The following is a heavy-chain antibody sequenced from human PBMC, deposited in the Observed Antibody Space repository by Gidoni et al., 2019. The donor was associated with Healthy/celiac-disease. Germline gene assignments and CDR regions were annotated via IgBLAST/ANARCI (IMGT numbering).Heavy chain of an antibody. CDR2: IRSKAYGGTT. V-gene: IGHV3-49*04. CDR1: GFTFGAYA. D-gene: IGHD3-22*01. CDR3: TRERYDSSGYFPQFPDY. Sequence: EVQLVESGGGLVQPGRSLRLSCTASGFTFGAYAMSWVRQAPGKGLEWVGFIRSKAYGGTTEYAASVKGRFTISRDDSKSIAYLQMNSLKTEDTAVYYCTRERYDSSGYFPQFPDYWGQGTLVTVSS. J-gene: IGHJ4*02.